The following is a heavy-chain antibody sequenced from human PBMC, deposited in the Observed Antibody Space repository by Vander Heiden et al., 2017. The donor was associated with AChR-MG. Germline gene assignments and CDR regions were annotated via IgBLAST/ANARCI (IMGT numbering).Heavy chain of an antibody. CDR3: ARGSDVLRFLEWLSDY. CDR2: MSPSSGNT. V-gene: IGHV1-8*01. CDR1: GYSFTSYD. D-gene: IGHD3-3*01. Sequence: QVQLVQSGAEVKKPGASVKVSCKASGYSFTSYDTNWVRQATGQGLEWMGWMSPSSGNTGYAQKFQGRVTMTRNTSIRTAYMELRSLRSEDTAVYYCARGSDVLRFLEWLSDYWGQGTLVTVSS. J-gene: IGHJ4*02.